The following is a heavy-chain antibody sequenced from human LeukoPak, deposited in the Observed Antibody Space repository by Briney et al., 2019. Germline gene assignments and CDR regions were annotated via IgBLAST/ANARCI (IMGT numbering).Heavy chain of an antibody. J-gene: IGHJ4*02. V-gene: IGHV3-30*02. CDR3: AKARDGYNPFFDY. CDR1: GFTFSSYG. CDR2: IRYDGSNK. D-gene: IGHD5-24*01. Sequence: GRSLRLSCAASGFTFSSYGMHWVRQAPGKGLEWVAFIRYDGSNKYYADSVKGRFTISRDNSKNTLYLQMNSLRAEDTAVYYCAKARDGYNPFFDYWGQGTLVTVSS.